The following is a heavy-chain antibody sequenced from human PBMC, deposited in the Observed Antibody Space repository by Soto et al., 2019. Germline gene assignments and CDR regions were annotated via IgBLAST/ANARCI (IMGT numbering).Heavy chain of an antibody. CDR1: GFSLTTSGVG. Sequence: QITLNESGPTQVKPRQTLTLTCTFSGFSLTTSGVGVGWIRQSPGKAPEWLAPIYWDDDKRYSPSLKIILTITKDTSKIQVVLTMADLDPADTATYYCAHRVLRTVFGLVTTTAIYFDFWGQGTPGAVSS. D-gene: IGHD3-3*01. CDR3: AHRVLRTVFGLVTTTAIYFDF. CDR2: IYWDDDK. J-gene: IGHJ4*02. V-gene: IGHV2-5*02.